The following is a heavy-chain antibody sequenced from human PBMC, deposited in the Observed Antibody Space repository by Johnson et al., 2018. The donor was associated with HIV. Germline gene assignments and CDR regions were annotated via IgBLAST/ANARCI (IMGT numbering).Heavy chain of an antibody. D-gene: IGHD2-21*01. CDR1: GFSFSNYA. J-gene: IGHJ3*02. CDR2: ISFDGSNK. CDR3: AKGGVPYCGGDCYDAFDI. Sequence: QVQLVESGGGVVQPGRSLRLSCAASGFSFSNYAMHWVRQAPGKGLEWVAVISFDGSNKYYADSVKGRFTISRDNSKNTVFLQMNSLRTDDTAVYYCAKGGVPYCGGDCYDAFDIWGQGTMVTVSS. V-gene: IGHV3-30-3*01.